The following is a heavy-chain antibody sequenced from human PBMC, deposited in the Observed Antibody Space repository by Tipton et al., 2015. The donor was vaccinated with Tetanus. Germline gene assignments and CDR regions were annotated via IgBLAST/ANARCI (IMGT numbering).Heavy chain of an antibody. Sequence: SLRLSCVASGFIVSSHYMSWVRQAPGRGLEWVSVMYSGGDTYYVDSVKGRFSISRDNAKNTLYLQMNSLRVEDTAGYYCVRDGGSSGWLAYWGQGTLVTVSS. CDR3: VRDGGSSGWLAY. J-gene: IGHJ4*02. CDR1: GFIVSSHY. D-gene: IGHD6-19*01. CDR2: MYSGGDT. V-gene: IGHV3-53*01.